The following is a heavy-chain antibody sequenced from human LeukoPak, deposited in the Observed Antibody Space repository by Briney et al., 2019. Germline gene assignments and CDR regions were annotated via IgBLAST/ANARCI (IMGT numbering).Heavy chain of an antibody. V-gene: IGHV3-7*01. D-gene: IGHD6-6*01. CDR3: ARGFESQLVRYYYYMDV. CDR1: GFTFSTYW. CDR2: IKQDGSEK. Sequence: PGGFLRLSCAASGFTFSTYWMSWDRQAPGKGLKKVANIKQDGSEKYYVDSVKGRFTISRDNAKNSLYLQMNSLRAEDTAVYYCARGFESQLVRYYYYMDVWGKGTTVTVSS. J-gene: IGHJ6*03.